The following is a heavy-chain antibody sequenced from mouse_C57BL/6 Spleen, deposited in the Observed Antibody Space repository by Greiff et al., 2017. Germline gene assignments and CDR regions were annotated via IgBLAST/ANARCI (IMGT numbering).Heavy chain of an antibody. D-gene: IGHD2-4*01. V-gene: IGHV6-6*01. CDR3: TPIYYDYVPWFAD. J-gene: IGHJ3*01. Sequence: EVKVEESGGGLVQPGGSMKLSCAASGFTFSDAWMDWVRQSPEKGLEWVAEIRNKANNHATYYAESVKGRFTISRDDSKSSVYLQMNSLRAEDTGIYYCTPIYYDYVPWFADWGQGTLVTVSA. CDR1: GFTFSDAW. CDR2: IRNKANNHAT.